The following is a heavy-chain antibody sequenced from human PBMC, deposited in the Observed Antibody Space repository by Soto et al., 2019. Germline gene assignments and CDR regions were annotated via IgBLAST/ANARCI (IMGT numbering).Heavy chain of an antibody. J-gene: IGHJ6*02. V-gene: IGHV1-69*13. CDR1: GGTFSSYA. CDR2: IIPIFGTA. Sequence: SVKVSCKASGGTFSSYAISLVRQAPIQVLELMVGIIPIFGTANYSQKFQGRLTIASYESTITSYIELIILKSDEASVFYCSXNXDILNGPRPNYYYYGMDVWGQGTTVTVSS. D-gene: IGHD3-9*01. CDR3: SXNXDILNGPRPNYYYYGMDV.